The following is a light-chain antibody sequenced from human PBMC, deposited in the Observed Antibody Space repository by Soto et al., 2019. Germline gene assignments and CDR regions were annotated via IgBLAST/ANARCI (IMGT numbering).Light chain of an antibody. CDR1: QSLLHSNGFNY. CDR3: MQSVQTPWS. V-gene: IGKV2-28*01. Sequence: IVVTQSPLSLPVILGESASISCRSSQSLLHSNGFNYLDWYLQRPGQSPQLLIYMASSRASGVPDRVSGSGSGTDVTLTISRVEAEEVGIYSGMQSVQTPWSFGQGTKVEIK. J-gene: IGKJ1*01. CDR2: MAS.